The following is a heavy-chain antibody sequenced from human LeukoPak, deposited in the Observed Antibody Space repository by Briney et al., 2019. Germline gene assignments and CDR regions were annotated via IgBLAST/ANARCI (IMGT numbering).Heavy chain of an antibody. CDR1: GFTFDDHG. V-gene: IGHV3-23*01. D-gene: IGHD6-13*01. CDR2: ISGSGGST. Sequence: GGSLRLSCAASGFTFDDHGMIWVRQAPGKGLEWVSAISGSGGSTYYADSVKGRFTISRDNSKNTLYLQMNSLRAEDTAVYYCAKDHKQQQLVVYYFDYWGQGTLVTVSS. CDR3: AKDHKQQQLVVYYFDY. J-gene: IGHJ4*02.